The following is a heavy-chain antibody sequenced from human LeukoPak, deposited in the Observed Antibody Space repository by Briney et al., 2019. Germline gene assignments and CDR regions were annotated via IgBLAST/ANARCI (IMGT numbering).Heavy chain of an antibody. Sequence: SETLSLTCTVSGGSISSSSFYWGWIRQPPGTGPEWIGSIDYRGSAYYNPSLKSRVTISGDTSKNQFSLKLSPVTAADTAVYYCVRRRTTGWHAFDIWGQGTLVTVPS. CDR1: GGSISSSSFY. V-gene: IGHV4-39*01. J-gene: IGHJ3*02. D-gene: IGHD1-14*01. CDR3: VRRRTTGWHAFDI. CDR2: IDYRGSA.